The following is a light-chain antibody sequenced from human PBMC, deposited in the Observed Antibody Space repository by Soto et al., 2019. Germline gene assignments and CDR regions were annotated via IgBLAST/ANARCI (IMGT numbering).Light chain of an antibody. CDR3: SSYTGSSINTVV. CDR2: EVS. V-gene: IGLV2-14*01. CDR1: SSDFGGYSY. J-gene: IGLJ2*01. Sequence: QSALTQPRSVSGSPGQSVTISCTGTSSDFGGYSYVSWYQQHPAKAPKLMIFEVSNRPSGVSNRFSGSKSGNTASLTISGLQAEDEADYYCSSYTGSSINTVVFGGGTKVTVL.